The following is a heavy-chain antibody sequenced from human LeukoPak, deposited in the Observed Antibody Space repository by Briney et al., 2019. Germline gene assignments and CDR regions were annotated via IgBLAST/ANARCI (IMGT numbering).Heavy chain of an antibody. CDR3: ARGGIAAAGTFDY. CDR2: ISSSSSYI. CDR1: GFTFSSYS. Sequence: GGSLRLSCAASGFTFSSYSMNWVRQAPGRGLEWVSSISSSSSYIYYADSVKGRFTISRDNAKNSLYLQMNSLRAEDTAVYYCARGGIAAAGTFDYWGQGTLVTVSS. J-gene: IGHJ4*02. D-gene: IGHD6-13*01. V-gene: IGHV3-21*01.